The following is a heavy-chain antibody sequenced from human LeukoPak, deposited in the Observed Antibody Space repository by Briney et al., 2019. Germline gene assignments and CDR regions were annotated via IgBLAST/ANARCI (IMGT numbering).Heavy chain of an antibody. D-gene: IGHD2-2*01. CDR3: ARLFTPRYCSTSSCYWKGWFDP. V-gene: IGHV1-69*13. Sequence: SVKVSCKASGYTFTGYYMHWVRQAPGQGLEWMGGIIPIFGTSSYAQKFQGRVTITADEFTSTVSMDLSSLRSEDTAVYYCARLFTPRYCSTSSCYWKGWFDPWGQGTLVTVSS. J-gene: IGHJ5*02. CDR1: GYTFTGYY. CDR2: IIPIFGTS.